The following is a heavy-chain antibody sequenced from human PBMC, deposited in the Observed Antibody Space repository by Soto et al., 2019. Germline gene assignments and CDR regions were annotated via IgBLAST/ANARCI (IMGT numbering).Heavy chain of an antibody. Sequence: PGGSLSLSCAASGFTFFVYGMHWVRQAPGKGLEWVAVISYDGSNKYYADSVKGRFTISRDNSKNTLYLQMNSLRAEDTAVYYCAKDRAGDIYVAARSGLDYWGQGTLVTVSS. CDR3: AKDRAGDIYVAARSGLDY. V-gene: IGHV3-30*18. J-gene: IGHJ4*02. CDR1: GFTFFVYG. D-gene: IGHD3-3*01. CDR2: ISYDGSNK.